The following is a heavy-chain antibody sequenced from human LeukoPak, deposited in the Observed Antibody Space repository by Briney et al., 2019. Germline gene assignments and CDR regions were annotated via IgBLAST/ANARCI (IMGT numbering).Heavy chain of an antibody. J-gene: IGHJ4*02. CDR2: INPSGGST. Sequence: ASVKVSCKACGYTFTSYYMHWVRQAPGQGREWMGIINPSGGSTSYAQKFQGRVTMTRDTSTSTVYMELSSLRSEDTAVYYCARGVAAAGMWNYWGQGTLVTVSS. CDR1: GYTFTSYY. V-gene: IGHV1-46*01. CDR3: ARGVAAAGMWNY. D-gene: IGHD6-13*01.